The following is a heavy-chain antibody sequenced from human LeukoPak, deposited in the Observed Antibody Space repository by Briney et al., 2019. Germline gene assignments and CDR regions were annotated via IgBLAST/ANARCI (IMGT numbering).Heavy chain of an antibody. J-gene: IGHJ6*03. CDR3: ARVDYGSGSYGYYYYYYMDV. CDR2: ISSRGSYI. CDR1: GFTFSNAG. D-gene: IGHD3-10*01. V-gene: IGHV3-21*01. Sequence: NPGGSLRLSCTASGFTFSNAGMNWVRQAPGKGLEWASSISSRGSYIYYADSVKGRFTISRDNAENSLYLQMNSLRAEDTAVYYCARVDYGSGSYGYYYYYYMDVWGKGTTVTISS.